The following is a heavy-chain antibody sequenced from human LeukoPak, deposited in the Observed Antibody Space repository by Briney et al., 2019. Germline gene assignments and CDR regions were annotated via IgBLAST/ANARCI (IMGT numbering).Heavy chain of an antibody. CDR2: ISSSSSYI. D-gene: IGHD3-16*02. CDR1: GFTFSSYS. J-gene: IGHJ3*02. CDR3: ARDGLSAPDDDAFDI. V-gene: IGHV3-21*01. Sequence: GGSLRLSCAASGFTFSSYSMNWVRQAPGKGLEWVSSISSSSSYIYYADSVKGLFTISRDNAKNSQYLQMNSLRAEDTAVYYCARDGLSAPDDDAFDIWGQGTMVTVSS.